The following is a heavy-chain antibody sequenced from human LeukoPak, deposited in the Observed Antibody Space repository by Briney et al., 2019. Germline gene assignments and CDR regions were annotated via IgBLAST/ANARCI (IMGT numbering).Heavy chain of an antibody. CDR3: ARNSYSGSYYYAFDI. J-gene: IGHJ3*02. CDR1: GGTFSSYA. Sequence: GASVKVSCKASGGTFSSYAISWVRQAPGQGLEWMGGIIPIFGTANYAQKFQGGVTITADESTSTAYMELSSLRSEDTAVYYCARNSYSGSYYYAFDIWGQGTMVTVSS. D-gene: IGHD1-26*01. V-gene: IGHV1-69*13. CDR2: IIPIFGTA.